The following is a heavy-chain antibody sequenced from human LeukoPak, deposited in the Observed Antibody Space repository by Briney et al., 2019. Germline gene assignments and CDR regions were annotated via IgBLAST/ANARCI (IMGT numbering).Heavy chain of an antibody. Sequence: GESLKISCTGSGYSFATYWIGWVRQMPGKGLEWKALIYPGDSDTRYSPSFQGQVTISADKSISTAYLQWSSLKASDTAMYYCARLGGENYYDSSGYYYAWLDPWGQGTLVTVSS. J-gene: IGHJ5*02. D-gene: IGHD3-22*01. V-gene: IGHV5-51*01. CDR3: ARLGGENYYDSSGYYYAWLDP. CDR2: IYPGDSDT. CDR1: GYSFATYW.